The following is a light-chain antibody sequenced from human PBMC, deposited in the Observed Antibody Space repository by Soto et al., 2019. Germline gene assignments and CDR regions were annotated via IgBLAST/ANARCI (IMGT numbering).Light chain of an antibody. CDR2: AAS. CDR3: QQRGNWPPT. Sequence: EIVLTQSPATLSLSPGERATLSCRASQSVSSYLAWYQQKPGQAPRLLIYAASNRATGIPARFTGSGSGTDFTLTISSLEPEDFAVYYCQQRGNWPPTFGQGTKVDIK. CDR1: QSVSSY. V-gene: IGKV3-11*01. J-gene: IGKJ1*01.